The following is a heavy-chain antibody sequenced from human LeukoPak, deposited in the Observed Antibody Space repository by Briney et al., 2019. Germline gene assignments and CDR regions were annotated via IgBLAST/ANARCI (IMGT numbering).Heavy chain of an antibody. V-gene: IGHV4-61*01. CDR1: GASISSNNWW. CDR2: IYYSGST. D-gene: IGHD3-10*01. Sequence: SETLSLTCAVSGASISSNNWWWSWVRQPPGKGLEWIGYIYYSGSTNYNPSLKSRVTISVDTSKNQFSLKLSSVTAADTAVYYCASSGDGSGSYSSLPHDYWGQGTLVTVSS. J-gene: IGHJ4*02. CDR3: ASSGDGSGSYSSLPHDY.